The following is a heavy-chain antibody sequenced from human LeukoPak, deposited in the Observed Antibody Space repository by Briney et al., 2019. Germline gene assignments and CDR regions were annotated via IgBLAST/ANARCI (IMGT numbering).Heavy chain of an antibody. CDR2: ISGSGGSP. CDR3: AKGWGSSAYSTLDY. D-gene: IGHD3-22*01. CDR1: GFTFSSYA. J-gene: IGHJ4*02. V-gene: IGHV3-23*01. Sequence: GGSLRLSCAASGFTFSSYAMSWVRQATGKALEWVSVISGSGGSPYYAHSVKGRFTISRDNSKTTLYLQMNSLKAEDTAVYYCAKGWGSSAYSTLDYWGQGALVTVSS.